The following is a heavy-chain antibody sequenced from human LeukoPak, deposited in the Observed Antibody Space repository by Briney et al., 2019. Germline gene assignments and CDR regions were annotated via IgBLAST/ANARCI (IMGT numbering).Heavy chain of an antibody. CDR1: GFILSGSG. D-gene: IGHD3-10*01. J-gene: IGHJ3*02. CDR3: TRLDEAADGFVRGAVTRAYDI. V-gene: IGHV3-73*01. Sequence: GGSLRLTCAASGFILSGSGIHWVRQASGKGLEWVGRIRSNSNNYATSYAASVKGRFTVSRDDSKNTAYLTMNSLETEDTAIYYCTRLDEAADGFVRGAVTRAYDIWGQGTMVTVSS. CDR2: IRSNSNNYAT.